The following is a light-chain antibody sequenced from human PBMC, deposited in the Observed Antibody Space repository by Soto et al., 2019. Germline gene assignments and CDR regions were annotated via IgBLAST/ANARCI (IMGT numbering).Light chain of an antibody. CDR2: DAS. CDR3: QQRNNWPPAT. J-gene: IGKJ4*01. CDR1: QSVGRH. Sequence: EIVLTQSPATLSLSPGERATLSCRASQSVGRHLAWYQQKPGQAPRLLIYDASNRATGVPARFSGSGSGTDFTLSISSREPEDVAVYYCQQRNNWPPATFGGGTKVEIK. V-gene: IGKV3-11*01.